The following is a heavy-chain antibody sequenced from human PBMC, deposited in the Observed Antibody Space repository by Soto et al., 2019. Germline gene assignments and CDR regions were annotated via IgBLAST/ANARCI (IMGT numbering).Heavy chain of an antibody. D-gene: IGHD6-25*01. Sequence: SETLSLTCTVSGDSIGSYHWSSVPQPPGKGLEWIGFMFSRGSANYTPSLKSRVNISVDTSKSQCSLKLTSVTAADTAIYYCAGRHARSVAAVELPFDCWGKGTLVAVCS. V-gene: IGHV4-59*01. J-gene: IGHJ4*02. CDR3: AGRHARSVAAVELPFDC. CDR2: MFSRGSA. CDR1: GDSIGSYH.